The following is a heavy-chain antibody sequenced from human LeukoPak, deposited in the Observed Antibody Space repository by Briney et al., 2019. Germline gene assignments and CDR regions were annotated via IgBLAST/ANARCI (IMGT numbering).Heavy chain of an antibody. V-gene: IGHV1-18*01. CDR3: ARVYSSSWYWAEPYFDY. CDR1: GYTFTSYG. D-gene: IGHD6-13*01. CDR2: ISAYNGNT. Sequence: GASVKVSCKASGYTFTSYGISWVRQAPGQGLEWMGWISAYNGNTNYAQKLQGRVTMTTDTSTSTAYMELRSLRSDDTAVYYCARVYSSSWYWAEPYFDYWGQGTLVTVSS. J-gene: IGHJ4*02.